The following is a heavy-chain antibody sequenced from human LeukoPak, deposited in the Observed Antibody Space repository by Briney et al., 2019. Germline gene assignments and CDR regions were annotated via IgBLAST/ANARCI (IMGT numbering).Heavy chain of an antibody. CDR3: ARALITMVRGVIAPNWFDP. V-gene: IGHV3-48*01. CDR1: GFTFNTYT. J-gene: IGHJ5*02. CDR2: ISGSSGII. D-gene: IGHD3-10*01. Sequence: GGSLRLSCAASGFTFNTYTMNWVRQAPGKGLEWVSYISGSSGIIDYADSVRGRFTISRDNAKNSLYLQMNSLRAEDTAVYYCARALITMVRGVIAPNWFDPWGQGTLVTVSS.